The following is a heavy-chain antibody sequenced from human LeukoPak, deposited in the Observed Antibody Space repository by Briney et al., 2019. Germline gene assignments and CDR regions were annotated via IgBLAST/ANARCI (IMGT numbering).Heavy chain of an antibody. CDR2: IYHSGST. D-gene: IGHD3-22*01. CDR3: ARITMIVVVIKD. J-gene: IGHJ4*02. Sequence: SETLSLTCAVSGGSISSSNWWSWVRQPPGKGLEWIGEIYHSGSTNYNPSLKSRVTISVDTSKNQFSLKLSSVTAADTAVYYCARITMIVVVIKDWGQGTLVTVSS. CDR1: GGSISSSNW. V-gene: IGHV4-4*02.